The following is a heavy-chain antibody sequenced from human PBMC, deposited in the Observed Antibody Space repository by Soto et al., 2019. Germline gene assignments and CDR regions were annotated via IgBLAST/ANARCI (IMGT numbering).Heavy chain of an antibody. V-gene: IGHV1-69*13. CDR2: IIPIFGTA. CDR1: GGTFSSYA. CDR3: ARGVLAHRPQVEHYYYGMDV. Sequence: SVKVSCKASGGTFSSYAISWVRQAPGQGLEWMGGIIPIFGTANYAQKFQGRVTITADESTSTAYVELRSLRSDDTAVYYCARGVLAHRPQVEHYYYGMDVWGQGTTVTVSS. D-gene: IGHD3-10*01. J-gene: IGHJ6*02.